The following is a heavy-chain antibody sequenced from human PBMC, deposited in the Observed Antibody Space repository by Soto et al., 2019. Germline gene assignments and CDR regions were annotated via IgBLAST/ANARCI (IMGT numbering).Heavy chain of an antibody. Sequence: GGSLRLSCEASGFTFSRVSTNWVRQVPGKGLEWVASISSGSSDTRYADSVKGRFIISRDNAQNSLFLQMNTLRPEDTAMYYCARVAYWGPGTQVTVSS. V-gene: IGHV3-21*01. CDR1: GFTFSRVS. CDR2: ISSGSSDT. J-gene: IGHJ4*02. CDR3: ARVAY.